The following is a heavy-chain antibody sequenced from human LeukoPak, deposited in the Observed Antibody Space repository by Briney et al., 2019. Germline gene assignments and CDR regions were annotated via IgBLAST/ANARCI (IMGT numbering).Heavy chain of an antibody. CDR1: GFTFSSYG. J-gene: IGHJ4*02. V-gene: IGHV3-7*01. CDR3: ARRWPDAAFDY. CDR2: IKQDGSEK. D-gene: IGHD2-15*01. Sequence: GGSLRLSCAASGFTFSSYGMHWVRQAPGKGLEWVANIKQDGSEKYYVDSVKGRFTISRDNAKNSLYLQMNSLRAEDTAVYYCARRWPDAAFDYWGQGTLVTVSS.